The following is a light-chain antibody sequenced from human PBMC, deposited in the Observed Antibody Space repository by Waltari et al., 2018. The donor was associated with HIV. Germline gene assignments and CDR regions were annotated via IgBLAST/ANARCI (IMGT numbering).Light chain of an antibody. CDR2: GAS. CDR3: QQYYKWPLT. Sequence: EIVMLQSPATLSVSPGERATLSCRASQSVSSKLAWYQQKPGQAPRLLIYGASTRSTGIPGRFSGSESGTESILTISSLQSEDCAVYYCQQYYKWPLTFGQGTRLEIK. V-gene: IGKV3D-15*01. CDR1: QSVSSK. J-gene: IGKJ5*01.